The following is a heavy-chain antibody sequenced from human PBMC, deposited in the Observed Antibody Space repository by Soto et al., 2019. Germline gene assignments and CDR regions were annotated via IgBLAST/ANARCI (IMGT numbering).Heavy chain of an antibody. D-gene: IGHD3-16*01. Sequence: GSLRLSCAASGXKFSNYSMSWVRQAPGKGLEWVSLISATGGGTYYADSVKGRFTISRENSHNTLYLQVHSLTADDTAVYYCAKDRRAGGNSAFYFDFWGQGAQGTVS. CDR2: ISATGGGT. J-gene: IGHJ4*02. CDR3: AKDRRAGGNSAFYFDF. V-gene: IGHV3-23*01. CDR1: GXKFSNYS.